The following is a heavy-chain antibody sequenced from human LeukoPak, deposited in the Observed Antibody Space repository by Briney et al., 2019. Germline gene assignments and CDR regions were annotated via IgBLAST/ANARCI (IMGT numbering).Heavy chain of an antibody. CDR1: GFTFSSYA. J-gene: IGHJ4*02. CDR3: ARARFSARGYYFDY. V-gene: IGHV3-30*04. CDR2: ISYDGSNK. D-gene: IGHD3-10*01. Sequence: PGGSLRLSCAASGFTFSSYAMHWVRQAPGKGLEWVAVISYDGSNKYYADSVKGRFTISRDNSKNTLYLQMNSLRAEDTAVYYCARARFSARGYYFDYWGQGTLVTVSS.